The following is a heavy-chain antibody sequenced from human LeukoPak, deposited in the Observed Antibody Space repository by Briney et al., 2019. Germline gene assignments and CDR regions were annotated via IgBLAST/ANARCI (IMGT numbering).Heavy chain of an antibody. CDR2: IYYSGST. V-gene: IGHV4-31*02. Sequence: LRLSCAASGFTFSSYAMSWVRQAPGKGLEWIGYIYYSGSTYYNPSLKNRVTISVDTSKNQFSLKLSSVTAADTAVYYCARGSDGSGSYPPWFDPWGQGTLVTVSS. D-gene: IGHD3-10*01. J-gene: IGHJ5*02. CDR3: ARGSDGSGSYPPWFDP. CDR1: GFTFSSYA.